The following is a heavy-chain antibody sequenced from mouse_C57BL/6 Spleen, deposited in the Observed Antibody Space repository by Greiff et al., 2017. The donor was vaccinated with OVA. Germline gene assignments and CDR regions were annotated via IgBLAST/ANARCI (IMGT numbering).Heavy chain of an antibody. J-gene: IGHJ1*03. CDR1: GYTFTSYW. V-gene: IGHV1-69*01. Sequence: QVQLQQPGAELVMPGASVKLSCKASGYTFTSYWMHWVKQRPGQGLEWIGEIDPSDSYTNYNQKFKGKSTLTVDKSSSTAYMQLSSLTSEDSAVYYCARRDYGSSSWYFDVWGTGTTVTVSS. CDR2: IDPSDSYT. D-gene: IGHD1-1*01. CDR3: ARRDYGSSSWYFDV.